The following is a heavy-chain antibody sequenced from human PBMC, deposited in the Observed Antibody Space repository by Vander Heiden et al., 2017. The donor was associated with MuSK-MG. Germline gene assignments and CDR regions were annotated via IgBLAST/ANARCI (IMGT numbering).Heavy chain of an antibody. CDR2: IIPILGIA. CDR1: GGTFSRYA. Sequence: QVQLVQSGAEVKKPGSSVKVPCKASGGTFSRYAISWVRQAPGQGLEWMGRIIPILGIANYAQKFQGRVTITADKSTSTAYMELSSLRSEDTAVYYCARCGGRWLQLGWFDPWGQGTLVTVSS. D-gene: IGHD5-12*01. J-gene: IGHJ5*02. CDR3: ARCGGRWLQLGWFDP. V-gene: IGHV1-69*04.